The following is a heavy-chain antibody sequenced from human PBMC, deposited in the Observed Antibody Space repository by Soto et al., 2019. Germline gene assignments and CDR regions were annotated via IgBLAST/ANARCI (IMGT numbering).Heavy chain of an antibody. CDR2: ISGSGGST. D-gene: IGHD6-6*01. CDR1: GFTFSSYA. CDR3: AKGGSITGRAWVGMFDC. J-gene: IGHJ4*02. V-gene: IGHV3-23*01. Sequence: GGSLRLSCAASGFTFSSYAMTWVRQAPGKGLEWVSGISGSGGSTYYADSVKGRFTISRDNSKNTLNVEMNSLRAEDTAVYYCAKGGSITGRAWVGMFDCWGQGALVTVS.